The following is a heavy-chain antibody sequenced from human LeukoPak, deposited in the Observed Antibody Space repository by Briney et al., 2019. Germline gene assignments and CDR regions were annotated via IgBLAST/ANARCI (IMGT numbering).Heavy chain of an antibody. D-gene: IGHD3-16*01. CDR2: IYYSGST. CDR3: ARQGFGSSYLDY. V-gene: IGHV4-39*07. Sequence: NPSETLSLTCTVSGGSISSSSYYWGWIRQPPGKGLEWIGGIYYSGSTYYNPSLKSRVTISLDTSKNQFSLKLSSVTAADTAVYYCARQGFGSSYLDYWGQGTLVTVSS. CDR1: GGSISSSSYY. J-gene: IGHJ4*02.